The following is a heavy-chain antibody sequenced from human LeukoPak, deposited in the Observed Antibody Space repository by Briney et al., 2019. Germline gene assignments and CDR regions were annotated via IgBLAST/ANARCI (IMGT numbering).Heavy chain of an antibody. J-gene: IGHJ4*02. Sequence: PGGSLRLSCAASGFTFSTYVMSWVRQAPGKGLEWVSGISGSGENTYHADSVKGRFTISRDNSKNTLYLQMNSLRAEDTAVYYCAKGSGYGTDFDYWGQGTLVTVSS. CDR1: GFTFSTYV. CDR2: ISGSGENT. D-gene: IGHD3-9*01. CDR3: AKGSGYGTDFDY. V-gene: IGHV3-23*01.